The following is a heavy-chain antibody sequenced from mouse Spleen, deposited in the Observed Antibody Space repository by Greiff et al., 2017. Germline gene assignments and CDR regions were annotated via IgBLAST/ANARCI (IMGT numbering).Heavy chain of an antibody. Sequence: EVQLQQSGPELVKPGASVKISCKASGYSFTGYYMNWVKQSPEKSLEWIGEINPSTGGTTYNQKFKAKATLTVDKSSSTAYMQLKSLTSEDSAVYYCARFWDYWGQGTTLTVSS. CDR1: GYSFTGYY. CDR2: INPSTGGT. V-gene: IGHV1-42*01. J-gene: IGHJ2*01. CDR3: ARFWDY.